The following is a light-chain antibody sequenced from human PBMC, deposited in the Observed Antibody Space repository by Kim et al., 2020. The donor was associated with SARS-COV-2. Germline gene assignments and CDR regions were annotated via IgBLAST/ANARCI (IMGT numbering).Light chain of an antibody. J-gene: IGLJ2*01. CDR3: CSYTVSNTVV. CDR1: ISDIGAYNY. V-gene: IGLV2-14*03. Sequence: QSALTQPASVSGSPGQSITISCTGTISDIGAYNYVFWYQQHPDKAPKRLIYDVNRRPSGISSRFSGFKSDNTASLTISGLQAEDEANYHCCSYTVSNTVVFGGGTQLTVL. CDR2: DVN.